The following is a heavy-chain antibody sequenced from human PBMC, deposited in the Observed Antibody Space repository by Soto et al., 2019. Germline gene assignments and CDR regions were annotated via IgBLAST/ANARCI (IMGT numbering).Heavy chain of an antibody. J-gene: IGHJ4*02. CDR1: GGSLSSGGYY. D-gene: IGHD4-4*01. CDR3: ARYRPVKPFDY. CDR2: IYYSGST. V-gene: IGHV4-30-4*01. Sequence: SPPCPVSGGSLSSGGYYWGWIRQPPGKGLEWIGYIYYSGSTYYNPSLKSRVTISVDTSKNQFSLKLSSVTAADTAVYYCARYRPVKPFDYWGQGTLVTVSS.